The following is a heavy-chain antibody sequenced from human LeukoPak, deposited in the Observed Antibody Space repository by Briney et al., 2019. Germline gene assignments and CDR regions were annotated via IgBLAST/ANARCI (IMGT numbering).Heavy chain of an antibody. Sequence: PGGSLRLSCAASGFTFDDYAMHWVRQAPGKGLEWVSGINWNSGNIGYADSVKGRFTISRDNSKNTLYLQMNSLRAEDTAVYYCAKGYCSGGSCALDYWGQGTLVTVSS. CDR2: INWNSGNI. D-gene: IGHD2-15*01. J-gene: IGHJ4*02. V-gene: IGHV3-9*01. CDR1: GFTFDDYA. CDR3: AKGYCSGGSCALDY.